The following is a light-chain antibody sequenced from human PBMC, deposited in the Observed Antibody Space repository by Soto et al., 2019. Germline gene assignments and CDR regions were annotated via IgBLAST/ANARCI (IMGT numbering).Light chain of an antibody. CDR3: QQFYSAPLT. CDR1: QSVLYSSDNKNY. Sequence: DIVLTQSPDSLPVSLGERATINCKSSQSVLYSSDNKNYLAWYQQKPGQPPKMLINWASTRESGVPARFSGSGSGTDFTLTISGLQAEDVAVYYCQQFYSAPLTFGGGTKVEIK. J-gene: IGKJ4*01. CDR2: WAS. V-gene: IGKV4-1*01.